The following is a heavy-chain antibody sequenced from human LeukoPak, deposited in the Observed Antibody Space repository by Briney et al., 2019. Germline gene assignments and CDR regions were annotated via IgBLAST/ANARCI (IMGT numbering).Heavy chain of an antibody. CDR3: ARVLSSSWYPPFDY. CDR2: ISAYNGNT. CDR1: GYTLTSYG. J-gene: IGHJ4*02. V-gene: IGHV1-18*04. D-gene: IGHD6-13*01. Sequence: ASVKVSCKASGYTLTSYGISWVRQAPGQGLEWMGWISAYNGNTNYAQKLQGRVTMTTDTSTSTAYMELRSLRSGDTAVYYCARVLSSSWYPPFDYWGQGTLVTVSS.